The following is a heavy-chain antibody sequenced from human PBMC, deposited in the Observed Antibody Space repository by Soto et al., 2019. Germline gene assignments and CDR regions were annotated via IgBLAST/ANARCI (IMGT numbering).Heavy chain of an antibody. CDR2: IYYSGST. Sequence: SETLSLTCTVSGGSISSGGYYWSWIRQHPGKGLEWIGYIYYSGSTYYNPSLKSRVTISVDGAKNQFSLKMTSVTAADTGLYYCAARPYYYYGLDVWGQGTTVTVSS. D-gene: IGHD3-10*01. V-gene: IGHV4-31*09. CDR3: AARPYYYYGLDV. CDR1: GGSISSGGYY. J-gene: IGHJ6*02.